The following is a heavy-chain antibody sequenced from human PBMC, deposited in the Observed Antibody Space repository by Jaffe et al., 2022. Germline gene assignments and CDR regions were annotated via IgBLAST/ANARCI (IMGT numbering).Heavy chain of an antibody. CDR2: IYYTGTT. Sequence: QVQLQESGPGLVRPSETLSLSCSVSGGSVSSGYWSWIRQPPGKGLEWIGYIYYTGTTYYNPSLKSRITISIDTSNNHFSLRLTSVTAADTAVYYCASAGSRGVFFDFWGQGTLITVSS. V-gene: IGHV4-59*02. CDR1: GGSVSSGY. CDR3: ASAGSRGVFFDF. J-gene: IGHJ4*02. D-gene: IGHD1-1*01.